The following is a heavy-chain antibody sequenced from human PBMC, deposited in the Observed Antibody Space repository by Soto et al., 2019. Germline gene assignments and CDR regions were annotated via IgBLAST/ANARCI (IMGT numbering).Heavy chain of an antibody. CDR2: ISAYNGNT. J-gene: IGHJ6*03. CDR1: GYSFTNYG. CDR3: ARDRGVAPPVAGNTHYYYYMDV. V-gene: IGHV1-18*01. D-gene: IGHD6-19*01. Sequence: QDQLVQSGVEVKKPGASVKVSCKASGYSFTNYGITWVRQAPGQGFEWMGWISAYNGNTNYAQKVQGRATLTTDASTSTAYLELRSLRSDDTAVYYCARDRGVAPPVAGNTHYYYYMDVWGKGTTVTVSS.